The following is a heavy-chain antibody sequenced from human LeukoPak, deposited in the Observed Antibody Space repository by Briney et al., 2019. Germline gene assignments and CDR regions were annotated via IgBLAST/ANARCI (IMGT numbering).Heavy chain of an antibody. CDR3: ARDPRSKPVDY. J-gene: IGHJ4*02. CDR2: IYYSGST. CDR1: GGSISSSSYY. Sequence: SETLSLTCTVSGGSISSSSYYWGWIRQPPGKGLEWIGSIYYSGSTYYNPSLKSRVTISVDTSKNQFSLKLSSVTAADTAVYYCARDPRSKPVDYWGQGTLVTVSS. V-gene: IGHV4-39*07.